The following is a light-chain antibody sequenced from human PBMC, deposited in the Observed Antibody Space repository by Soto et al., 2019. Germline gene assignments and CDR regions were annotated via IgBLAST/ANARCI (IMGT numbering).Light chain of an antibody. J-gene: IGLJ1*01. V-gene: IGLV1-44*01. CDR3: CSYAGSYV. Sequence: SVLNQPPSASGTPGQRVTISCSGSSSNIGSNTVNCYQQLPGTAPKLLMYSNHQRPSGVPDRFSGSKSGTSASLAINGLQSEDEADYYCCSYAGSYVFGAGTKVTVL. CDR2: SNH. CDR1: SSNIGSNT.